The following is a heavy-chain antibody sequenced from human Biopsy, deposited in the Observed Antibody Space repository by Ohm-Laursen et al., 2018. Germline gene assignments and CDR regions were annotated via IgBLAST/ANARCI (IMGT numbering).Heavy chain of an antibody. J-gene: IGHJ1*01. CDR1: GGTFSNYG. Sequence: SVKVSCKAPGGTFSNYGVNWVRQAPGQGLEWLGGNIPILGTGNYAQRFQERVTVAADTSTSTATMELRSLRSDDTAVYYCATKLTGYFHHWGQGTLVIVSS. CDR3: ATKLTGYFHH. D-gene: IGHD3-9*01. V-gene: IGHV1-69*06. CDR2: NIPILGTG.